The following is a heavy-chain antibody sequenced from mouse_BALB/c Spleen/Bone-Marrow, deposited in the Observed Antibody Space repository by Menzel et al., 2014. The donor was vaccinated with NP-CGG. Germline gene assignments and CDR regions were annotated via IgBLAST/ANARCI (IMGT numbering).Heavy chain of an antibody. Sequence: VQLQQPGAELVKPGASVKVSCTASGFNIKDTYMHWVKQRPEQGLEWIGRIDPANGNTKYDPRFQGKATITADTSSNTAYLQLSSLTSEDTAVYYCARYYYGSSYFDYWGQGTTLTVSS. V-gene: IGHV14-3*02. J-gene: IGHJ2*01. CDR1: GFNIKDTY. CDR3: ARYYYGSSYFDY. D-gene: IGHD1-1*01. CDR2: IDPANGNT.